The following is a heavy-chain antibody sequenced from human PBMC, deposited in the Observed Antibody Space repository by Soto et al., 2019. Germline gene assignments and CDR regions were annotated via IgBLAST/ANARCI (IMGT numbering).Heavy chain of an antibody. Sequence: EVQLLESGGGLVQPGGSLRLSCSSSGFTFNNYAMTWVRQAPGKGLEWVSAISGGGDTTSYADSVNVRFTVSRDGSKNTLYLQMSSLRAEDTALYYCANGRGGSGSLTPRVDFWGQGTLVTVSS. D-gene: IGHD3-10*01. V-gene: IGHV3-23*01. CDR3: ANGRGGSGSLTPRVDF. CDR2: ISGGGDTT. CDR1: GFTFNNYA. J-gene: IGHJ4*02.